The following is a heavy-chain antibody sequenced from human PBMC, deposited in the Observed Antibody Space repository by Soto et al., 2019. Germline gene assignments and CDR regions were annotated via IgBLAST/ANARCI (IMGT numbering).Heavy chain of an antibody. CDR2: ISGSGGST. CDR1: GFTFSSYA. CDR3: AQDHPIWGDEGMDV. Sequence: GGSLRLSCAASGFTFSSYAMSWVRQAPGKGLEWVSAISGSGGSTYYADSVKGRFTISRDNSKNTLYLQMNSLRAEDTAVYYCAQDHPIWGDEGMDVWGQGTTVTVSS. D-gene: IGHD2-21*01. J-gene: IGHJ6*02. V-gene: IGHV3-23*01.